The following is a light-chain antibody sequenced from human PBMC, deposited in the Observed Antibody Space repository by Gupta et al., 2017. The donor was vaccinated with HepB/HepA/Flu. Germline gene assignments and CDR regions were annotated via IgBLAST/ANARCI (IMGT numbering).Light chain of an antibody. CDR1: NIGSQS. CDR2: DDR. Sequence: SYVLTQPPSVSVAPGRTASITCEGNNIGSQSVHWYQHKPGQAPVLVVYDDRNRPSGIPERFSGSKSGNTATLNISRVEAGDEAEYYCLVWDADSDPYVFGTGTGVTVL. J-gene: IGLJ1*01. V-gene: IGLV3-21*03. CDR3: LVWDADSDPYV.